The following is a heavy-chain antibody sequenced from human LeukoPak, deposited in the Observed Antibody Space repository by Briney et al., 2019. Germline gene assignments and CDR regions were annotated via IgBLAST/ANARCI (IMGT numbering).Heavy chain of an antibody. V-gene: IGHV3-48*03. CDR1: GFTFITYE. D-gene: IGHD1-26*01. CDR2: ISTSGGTM. J-gene: IGHJ4*02. CDR3: AVSVGASPNYFDY. Sequence: GGSLRLSCGASGFTFITYELNWVRQAPGKGLEWVSYISTSGGTMYYADSVKGRFTISRDNAKISLYLQMNSLRAEDTAVYYCAVSVGASPNYFDYWGQGTLVTVSS.